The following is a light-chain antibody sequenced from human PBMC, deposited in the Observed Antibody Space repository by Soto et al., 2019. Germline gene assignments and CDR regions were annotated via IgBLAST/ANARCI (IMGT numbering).Light chain of an antibody. CDR2: AAS. Sequence: DIQMTQSPSSLSASVGDRVTITCRASQSISSYLNWYQQKPGKAPKLLIYAASSLQSGVPSRFRGSGSGPDFTLTISSLQPEDFATYYCQQSYSTFYTFGQGTTLEIK. CDR1: QSISSY. J-gene: IGKJ2*01. CDR3: QQSYSTFYT. V-gene: IGKV1-39*01.